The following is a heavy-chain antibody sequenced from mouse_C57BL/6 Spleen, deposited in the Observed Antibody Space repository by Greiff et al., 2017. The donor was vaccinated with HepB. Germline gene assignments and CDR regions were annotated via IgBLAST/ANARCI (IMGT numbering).Heavy chain of an antibody. CDR3: TTYYYGSRDY. Sequence: EVQLQQSGAELVRPGASVKLSCTASGFNIKDYYMHWVKQRPEQGLEWIGRIDPEDGDTEYAPKFQGKATMTADTSSNPAYLQLSSLTSEDTAVYYCTTYYYGSRDYWGQGTTLTVSS. J-gene: IGHJ2*01. D-gene: IGHD1-1*01. V-gene: IGHV14-1*01. CDR2: IDPEDGDT. CDR1: GFNIKDYY.